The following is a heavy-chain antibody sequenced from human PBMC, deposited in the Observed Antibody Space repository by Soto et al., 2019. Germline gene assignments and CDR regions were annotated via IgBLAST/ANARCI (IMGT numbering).Heavy chain of an antibody. CDR2: INWNGGST. D-gene: IGHD2-2*01. V-gene: IGHV3-20*01. CDR3: ARARYCSSTSCYGWFDP. Sequence: PGGSLRLSCAASGFTFDDYGMSWVRQAPGKGLEWVSGINWNGGSTGCADSVKGRFTISRDNAKNSLYLQMNSLRAEDTALYHCARARYCSSTSCYGWFDPWGQGTLVTVSS. J-gene: IGHJ5*02. CDR1: GFTFDDYG.